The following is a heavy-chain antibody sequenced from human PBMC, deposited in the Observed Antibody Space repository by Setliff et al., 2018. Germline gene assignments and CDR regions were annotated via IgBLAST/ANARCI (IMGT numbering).Heavy chain of an antibody. CDR1: GGSIRNYY. Sequence: SETLSLTCTVSGGSIRNYYWSWIRQPPGKGLEWIGYIQTGGRTNYNPSLKSRVNISVETSKKQFSLKLSSVTAADTAVYYCARGGGRIRQLGATGVHTFDIWGQGTVVTVSS. J-gene: IGHJ3*02. D-gene: IGHD1-26*01. CDR2: IQTGGRT. V-gene: IGHV4-4*08. CDR3: ARGGGRIRQLGATGVHTFDI.